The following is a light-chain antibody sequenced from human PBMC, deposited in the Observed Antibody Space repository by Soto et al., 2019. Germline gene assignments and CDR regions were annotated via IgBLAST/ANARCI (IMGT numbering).Light chain of an antibody. CDR1: QSVSNY. V-gene: IGKV3-11*01. J-gene: IGKJ2*01. Sequence: EIVLTQSPVTLSLSPGERATLSCRASQSVSNYLAWYQQKPGQAPRLLMYDASNRATGIPARFSGSGSGTDFTLTISSPEPEDFAVYYCQQRSNWPRYTFGQGTKLEIK. CDR2: DAS. CDR3: QQRSNWPRYT.